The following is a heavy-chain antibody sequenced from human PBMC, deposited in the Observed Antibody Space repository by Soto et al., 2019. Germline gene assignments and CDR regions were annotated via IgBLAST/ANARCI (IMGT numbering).Heavy chain of an antibody. V-gene: IGHV1-18*01. J-gene: IGHJ6*02. D-gene: IGHD3-10*01. CDR3: ARATHITMVRGAVSYYYYGMDV. CDR1: GYTFTSYG. CDR2: ISAYNGNT. Sequence: QVQLVQSGAEVKKPGASVKVSCKASGYTFTSYGISWVRQAPGQGLEWMGWISAYNGNTNYAQKLQGRVTMTTDTSTSTAYMELRSLRSDDTAVYYCARATHITMVRGAVSYYYYGMDVWGQGTTVTVSS.